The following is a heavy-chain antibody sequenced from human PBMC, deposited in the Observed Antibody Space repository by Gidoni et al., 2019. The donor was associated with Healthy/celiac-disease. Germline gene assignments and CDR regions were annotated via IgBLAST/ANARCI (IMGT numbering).Heavy chain of an antibody. J-gene: IGHJ5*02. CDR2: INPSGGST. Sequence: QVQLVQSGAEVKKPGASVKVSCKASGYTFTSYYMHWVRQAPGQGLEWMGIINPSGGSTSYEQKFQGRVTMNRDTSTSTVDMELSSLRSEDTAVYYCARSGPIVVVVAATLGRFDPWGQGTLVTVSS. CDR3: ARSGPIVVVVAATLGRFDP. V-gene: IGHV1-46*01. CDR1: GYTFTSYY. D-gene: IGHD2-15*01.